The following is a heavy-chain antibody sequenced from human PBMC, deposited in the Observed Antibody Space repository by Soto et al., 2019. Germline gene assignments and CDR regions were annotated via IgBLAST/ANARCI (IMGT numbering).Heavy chain of an antibody. Sequence: QVQLVESGGGVVQPGRSLRLSCAASGFTFSSYGMHWVRQAPGKGLEWVAVIWYDGSNKYYADSVKGRFTISRDNSKNTLYLQMNSLRAEDTAVYYCARMYYYDSSPFDYWGQGTLVTVSS. V-gene: IGHV3-33*01. CDR2: IWYDGSNK. D-gene: IGHD3-22*01. CDR3: ARMYYYDSSPFDY. CDR1: GFTFSSYG. J-gene: IGHJ4*02.